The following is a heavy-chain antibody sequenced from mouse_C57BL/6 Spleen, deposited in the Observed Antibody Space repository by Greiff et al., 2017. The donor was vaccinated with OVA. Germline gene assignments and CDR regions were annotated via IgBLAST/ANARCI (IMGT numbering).Heavy chain of an antibody. Sequence: QVQLQQPGAELVRPGTSVKLSCKASGYTFTSYWMHWVKQRPGQGLEWIGVIDPSDSYTNYNQKFKGKATLTVDTSSSTAYMQLSSLTSEDSAVYDCARAITTVVAHWYFDVWGTGTTVTVSS. CDR1: GYTFTSYW. CDR2: IDPSDSYT. V-gene: IGHV1-59*01. J-gene: IGHJ1*03. CDR3: ARAITTVVAHWYFDV. D-gene: IGHD1-1*01.